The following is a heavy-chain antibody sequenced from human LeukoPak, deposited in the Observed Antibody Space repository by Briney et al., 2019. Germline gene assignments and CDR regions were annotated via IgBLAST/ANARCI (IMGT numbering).Heavy chain of an antibody. D-gene: IGHD4-17*01. Sequence: GGSLRLSCAASGFTFSSYNMNWVRQAPGKGLEWVSAISGSGGSTYYADSVKGRFTISRDNSKNTLYLQMNSLRAEDTAVYYCAKGTNYGDPSDFDYWGQGTLVTVSS. V-gene: IGHV3-23*01. CDR3: AKGTNYGDPSDFDY. CDR1: GFTFSSYN. CDR2: ISGSGGST. J-gene: IGHJ4*02.